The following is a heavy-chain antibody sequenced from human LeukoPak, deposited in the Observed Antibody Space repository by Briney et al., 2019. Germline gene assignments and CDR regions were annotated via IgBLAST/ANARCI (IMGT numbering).Heavy chain of an antibody. Sequence: PSETLSLTCTISGDSISFSPYCWNWIRQLPGKGLEWISYFSYTGSTTYNPSLKSRVTILFDTSNSQFSLKLNSVTAADTAVYYCARDAGYGSVPLWGRGARVAVSA. J-gene: IGHJ4*02. V-gene: IGHV4-61*01. CDR1: GDSISFSPYC. CDR3: ARDAGYGSVPL. CDR2: FSYTGST. D-gene: IGHD3-10*01.